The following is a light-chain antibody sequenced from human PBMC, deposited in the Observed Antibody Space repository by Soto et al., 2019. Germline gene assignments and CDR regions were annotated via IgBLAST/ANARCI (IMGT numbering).Light chain of an antibody. V-gene: IGKV3-15*01. CDR2: GAS. Sequence: EIVMTQSPATLSVSPWERATLSCRASQSVSSNLAWYQQKPGQAPRLLIYGASTRATGIPARFSGSGSGTEFTLTISSLQSEDFAVYYCQQYNNWPFFGGGTKVEIK. J-gene: IGKJ4*01. CDR1: QSVSSN. CDR3: QQYNNWPF.